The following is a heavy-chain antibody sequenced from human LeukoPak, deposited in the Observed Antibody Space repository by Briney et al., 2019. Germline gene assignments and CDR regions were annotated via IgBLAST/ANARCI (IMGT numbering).Heavy chain of an antibody. CDR1: GITFSNYA. J-gene: IGHJ4*02. V-gene: IGHV3-48*02. D-gene: IGHD4-17*01. Sequence: PGGSLRLSCAASGITFSNYAMTWVRQAPGKGLEWVSYISSSSSTIYYADSVKGRFTISRDNAKNSLYLQMNSLRDEDTAVYYCASSYGDYRYYFDYWGQGTLVTVSS. CDR3: ASSYGDYRYYFDY. CDR2: ISSSSSTI.